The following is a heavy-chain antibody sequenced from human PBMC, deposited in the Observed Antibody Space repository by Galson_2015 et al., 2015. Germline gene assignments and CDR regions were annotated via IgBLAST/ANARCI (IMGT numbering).Heavy chain of an antibody. CDR3: AKEGLYCSSTSCYFLALDP. Sequence: SLRLSCAASGFTFSSYGMHWVRQAPGKGLEWVAVISYDGSNKYYADSVKGRFTISRDNSKNTLYLQMNSLRAEDTAVYYCAKEGLYCSSTSCYFLALDPWGQGTLVTVSS. CDR1: GFTFSSYG. V-gene: IGHV3-30*18. CDR2: ISYDGSNK. J-gene: IGHJ5*02. D-gene: IGHD2-2*01.